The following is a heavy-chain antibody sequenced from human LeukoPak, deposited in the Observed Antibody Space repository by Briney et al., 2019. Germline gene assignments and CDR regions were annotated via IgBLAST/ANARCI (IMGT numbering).Heavy chain of an antibody. CDR3: ARDQGGYDPAGGY. CDR1: GGTFSSYA. J-gene: IGHJ4*02. V-gene: IGHV1-69*04. D-gene: IGHD3-3*01. CDR2: IIPILGIA. Sequence: SVKVSCKASGGTFSSYAISWVRQAPGQGLEWMGRIIPILGIANYAQKFQGRVTITADKSTSTAYMELRSLRSDDTAVYYCARDQGGYDPAGGYWGQGTLVTVSS.